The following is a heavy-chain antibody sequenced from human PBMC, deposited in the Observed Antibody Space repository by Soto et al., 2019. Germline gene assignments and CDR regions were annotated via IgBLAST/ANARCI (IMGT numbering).Heavy chain of an antibody. CDR2: VDTTGGT. Sequence: QVQLQESGPGLVEPSETLSLTCTVSGGSISSYSWNWIRQPAGKGLEWIGRVDTTGGTNYIPSLKSLVTMSVDTSKNQFSLNLRFVTAADTAVYFCARLQTSYSYWFDPWGQGALVTVSS. CDR3: ARLQTSYSYWFDP. CDR1: GGSISSYS. J-gene: IGHJ5*02. V-gene: IGHV4-4*07. D-gene: IGHD5-18*01.